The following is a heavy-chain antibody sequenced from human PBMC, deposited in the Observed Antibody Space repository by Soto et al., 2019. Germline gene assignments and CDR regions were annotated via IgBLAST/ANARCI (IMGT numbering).Heavy chain of an antibody. CDR1: GFTFDDYA. J-gene: IGHJ3*02. V-gene: IGHV3-9*01. CDR2: INWNSGRI. Sequence: EVQLVESGGGLVQPGRSLRLSCAASGFTFDDYAMHWVRQAPGKGLEWVSGINWNSGRIGYAESVKGRFTISRDNAKNSLHLQMNSLRAEDTALYYCAKDWEVVAGNGAFDIWGQGTMVTVSS. D-gene: IGHD6-19*01. CDR3: AKDWEVVAGNGAFDI.